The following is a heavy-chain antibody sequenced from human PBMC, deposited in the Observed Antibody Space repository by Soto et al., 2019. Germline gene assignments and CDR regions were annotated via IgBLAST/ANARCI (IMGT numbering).Heavy chain of an antibody. J-gene: IGHJ4*02. V-gene: IGHV3-74*01. CDR1: GFIFSSYW. Sequence: GGSLRLSCAASGFIFSSYWMHWVRQAPGKGLVWISRIKFDGTDITYADSVKGRFTISRDNSNHILYLQLSSLRVEDTAIYYCAKDLRPDGRYDLDYWGQGTQVTVSS. D-gene: IGHD3-3*01. CDR3: AKDLRPDGRYDLDY. CDR2: IKFDGTDI.